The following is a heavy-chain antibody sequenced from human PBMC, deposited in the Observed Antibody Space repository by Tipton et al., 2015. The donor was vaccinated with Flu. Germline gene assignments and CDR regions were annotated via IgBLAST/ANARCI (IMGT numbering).Heavy chain of an antibody. CDR3: VKMPDFDY. Sequence: EASGFTFSGYWMSWVRQAPGKGLEWVANIKQDGSKENYVDSVKGRFTISRDNAKNSLYLQMNSLRVEDTAVYYCVKMPDFDYWGQGTLVTVSS. CDR2: IKQDGSKE. V-gene: IGHV3-7*01. D-gene: IGHD1-14*01. J-gene: IGHJ4*02. CDR1: GFTFSGYW.